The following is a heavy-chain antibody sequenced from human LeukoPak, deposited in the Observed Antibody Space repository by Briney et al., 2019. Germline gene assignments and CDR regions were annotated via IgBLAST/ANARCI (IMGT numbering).Heavy chain of an antibody. CDR1: GFTFRDYA. Sequence: GGSLGLSRAASGFTFRDYAMTWVRQAPGKGLDWVSSIGSSGANTYYADSVKGRFTISRDNSKNTLYLQMNSLRAEDAAVYYCVKQSRSHYFDYWGQGTLVTVSS. CDR3: VKQSRSHYFDY. CDR2: IGSSGANT. D-gene: IGHD3-10*01. V-gene: IGHV3-23*01. J-gene: IGHJ4*02.